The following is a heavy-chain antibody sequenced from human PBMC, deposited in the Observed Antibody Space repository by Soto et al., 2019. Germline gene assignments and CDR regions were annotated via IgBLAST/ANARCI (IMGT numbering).Heavy chain of an antibody. J-gene: IGHJ6*02. CDR3: ARGVGDSYGSRYYYYGMDV. Sequence: QVQLQESGPGLVKPAETLSLTCTVYGGSISSYYWSWIRQPPGKGLEWMGYIYYSRSTNYNPSLKGQDPITVNTSNNQFSLKLSSVTAADTAVYYCARGVGDSYGSRYYYYGMDVWGQGTTVTVSS. CDR1: GGSISSYY. V-gene: IGHV4-59*01. CDR2: IYYSRST. D-gene: IGHD5-18*01.